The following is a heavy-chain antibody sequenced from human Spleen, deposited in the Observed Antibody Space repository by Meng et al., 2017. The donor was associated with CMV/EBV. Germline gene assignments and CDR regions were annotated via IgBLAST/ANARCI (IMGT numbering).Heavy chain of an antibody. J-gene: IGHJ4*02. V-gene: IGHV4-61*01. CDR2: IYYSGST. D-gene: IGHD6-19*01. Sequence: GSLRLSCAVSGGSVSSGSYYWSWIRQPPGKGLEWIGYIYYSGSTNYNPSLKSRVTISVDTFKNQFSLKLSSVTAADTAVYYCARVWSSGGTDYWGQGTLVTVSS. CDR1: GGSVSSGSYY. CDR3: ARVWSSGGTDY.